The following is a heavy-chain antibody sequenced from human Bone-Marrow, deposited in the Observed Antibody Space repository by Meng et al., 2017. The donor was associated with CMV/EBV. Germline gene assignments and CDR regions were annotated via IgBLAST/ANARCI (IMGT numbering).Heavy chain of an antibody. CDR3: ARDREEYYDFWSGFFGWFDP. D-gene: IGHD3-3*01. CDR2: TYYSGNT. Sequence: SETLSLTCTVSGGSISSYYWSWIRQPPGKGLEWIGSTYYSGNTYYNPSLKSRVTISLDTSNNQFSLKLSSVTAADTAVYYCARDREEYYDFWSGFFGWFDPWGQGTLVTVSS. J-gene: IGHJ5*02. CDR1: GGSISSYY. V-gene: IGHV4-59*12.